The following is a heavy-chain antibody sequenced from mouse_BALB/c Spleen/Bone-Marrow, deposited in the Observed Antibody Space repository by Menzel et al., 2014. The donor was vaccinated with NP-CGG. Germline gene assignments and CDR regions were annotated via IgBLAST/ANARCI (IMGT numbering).Heavy chain of an antibody. Sequence: EVQLLESGGGLALPGGSRELFCPASQFNFSIFGLYWVRQAPEKQPEWLVYFSSCSRTIYYADTVKGRFTSSRDNPKNTLFVQMTSLRSEESAMYYCTRKGALITHFYAMDYWGQGTSVNVS. D-gene: IGHD2-4*01. CDR3: TRKGALITHFYAMDY. V-gene: IGHV5-17*02. CDR2: FSSCSRTI. CDR1: QFNFSIFG. J-gene: IGHJ4*01.